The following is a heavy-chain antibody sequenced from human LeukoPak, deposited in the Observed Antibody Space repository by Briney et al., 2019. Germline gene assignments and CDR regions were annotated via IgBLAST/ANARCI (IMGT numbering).Heavy chain of an antibody. Sequence: GASVKVSCKASGFTFTSSAVQWVRQARGQRLEWIGWIVVGSGNTNYAQKFQGRVTMTRDTSTSTVYMELSSLRSEDTAVYYCARDQWGIVGATTGYWGQGTLVTVSS. CDR2: IVVGSGNT. J-gene: IGHJ4*02. V-gene: IGHV1-58*01. CDR1: GFTFTSSA. D-gene: IGHD1-26*01. CDR3: ARDQWGIVGATTGY.